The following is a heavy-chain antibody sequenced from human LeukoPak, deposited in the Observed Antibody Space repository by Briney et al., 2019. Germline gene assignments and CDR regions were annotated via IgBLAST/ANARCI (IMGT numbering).Heavy chain of an antibody. J-gene: IGHJ5*02. CDR2: ISYDGSNK. CDR1: GFTFGSYA. Sequence: GRSLRLSCAASGFTFGSYAMHWVRQAPGKGLEWVAVISYDGSNKYYADSVKGRFTISRDNSKNTLYLQMNSLRAEDTAVYYCARNNWFDPLGEGTLVTVSS. V-gene: IGHV3-30-3*01. CDR3: ARNNWFDP.